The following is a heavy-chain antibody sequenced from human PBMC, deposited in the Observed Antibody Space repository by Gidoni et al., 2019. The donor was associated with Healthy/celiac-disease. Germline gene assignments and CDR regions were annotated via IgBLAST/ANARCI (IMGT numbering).Heavy chain of an antibody. V-gene: IGHV2-5*02. CDR3: VHLPDIVVVPAARANWFDP. J-gene: IGHJ5*02. Sequence: QITLKESGHTLVKPTQTLTLTCTFSGFSLSTSGEGVGWIRQPPGKALEWPALISWDDDKRYSPSLKIRLTMTKDTSKNHVVLTMTTMDPVDTATYYCVHLPDIVVVPAARANWFDPWGQGPLVTVSS. D-gene: IGHD2-2*01. CDR1: GFSLSTSGEG. CDR2: ISWDDDK.